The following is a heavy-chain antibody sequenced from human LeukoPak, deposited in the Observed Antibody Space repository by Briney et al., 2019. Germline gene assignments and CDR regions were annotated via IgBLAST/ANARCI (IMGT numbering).Heavy chain of an antibody. CDR1: GFLFSTFG. J-gene: IGHJ4*02. V-gene: IGHV3-21*06. D-gene: IGHD3-3*01. CDR2: ISASSTYK. CDR3: ARGGDFNNIKQFYFDY. Sequence: PGGSLRLSCAASGFLFSTFGTHWVRQAPGRGLEWVSSISASSTYKFYAKSLKGRFTISRDNARNLLYLHIYSLRDEDTAVYYCARGGDFNNIKQFYFDYWGLGALVTVSS.